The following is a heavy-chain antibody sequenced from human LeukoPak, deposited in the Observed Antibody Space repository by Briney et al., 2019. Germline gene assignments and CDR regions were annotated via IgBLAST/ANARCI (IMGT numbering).Heavy chain of an antibody. V-gene: IGHV4-39*02. J-gene: IGHJ5*02. CDR1: GVSISSSSYY. D-gene: IGHD3-10*01. CDR2: IYSSGST. CDR3: ARDLTMVRGDWFDP. Sequence: PSETLSLTCNVSGVSISSSSYYWGWIRQPPGKGLEWIGSIYSSGSTYYNSSLKSRVTISIDTSKNQVSLKMSSVTAADTAVYYCARDLTMVRGDWFDPWGQGTLVTVSS.